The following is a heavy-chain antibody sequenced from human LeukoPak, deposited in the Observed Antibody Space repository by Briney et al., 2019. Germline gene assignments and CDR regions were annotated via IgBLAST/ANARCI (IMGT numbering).Heavy chain of an antibody. V-gene: IGHV4-34*01. Sequence: PSETLSLTCAVYGGSFSGYYWSWIRQPPGKGLEWIGEINHSGSTNYNPSLKSRVTISVDTSKNQFSLKLSSVTAADTAVYYCARGRGSSSLLRLRTHAFDPWGQGTLVTVSS. J-gene: IGHJ5*02. CDR1: GGSFSGYY. D-gene: IGHD6-6*01. CDR3: ARGRGSSSLLRLRTHAFDP. CDR2: INHSGST.